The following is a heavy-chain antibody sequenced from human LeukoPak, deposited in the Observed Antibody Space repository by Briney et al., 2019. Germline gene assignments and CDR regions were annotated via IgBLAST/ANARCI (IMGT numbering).Heavy chain of an antibody. CDR2: INWNGGST. CDR3: ARDHKRDWYFDL. Sequence: RPGGSLRLSCAASGFTFEDYGMSWVRQAPGKGLEWVSGINWNGGSTGYADSVKGRFTISRDNAKNSLYLQMNSLRAEDTALYYCARDHKRDWYFDLWGRGTLVTVSS. V-gene: IGHV3-20*04. J-gene: IGHJ2*01. CDR1: GFTFEDYG. D-gene: IGHD1-1*01.